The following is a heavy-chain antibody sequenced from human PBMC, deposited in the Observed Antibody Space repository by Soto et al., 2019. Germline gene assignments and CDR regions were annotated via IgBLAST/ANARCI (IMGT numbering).Heavy chain of an antibody. V-gene: IGHV3-23*01. J-gene: IGHJ4*02. CDR3: VRERSGYSYADS. D-gene: IGHD5-18*01. Sequence: LRLSCAASGFTFSSYAMSWVRQAPGKGLEWVSAISGSGANTYYADSVKGRFTISRDNSKNALYLQMNSLRAEDSAMYYCVRERSGYSYADSWGQGTLVTVSS. CDR2: ISGSGANT. CDR1: GFTFSSYA.